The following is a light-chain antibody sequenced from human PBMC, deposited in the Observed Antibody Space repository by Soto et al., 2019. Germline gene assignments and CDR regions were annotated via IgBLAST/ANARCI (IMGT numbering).Light chain of an antibody. J-gene: IGKJ1*01. CDR1: QTISNNY. Sequence: EIVLTQSPGTLTLSPGESAALSCRASQTISNNYLVWYRQKPGQAPRLLIYAVSSRAAGIPDRFSGSGSGTYCALTIARLEPEDSAVYYCQQHSNSPWTFGQGTRVEI. V-gene: IGKV3-20*01. CDR2: AVS. CDR3: QQHSNSPWT.